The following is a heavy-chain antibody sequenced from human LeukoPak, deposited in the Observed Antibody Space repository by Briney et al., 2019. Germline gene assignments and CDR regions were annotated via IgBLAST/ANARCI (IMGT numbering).Heavy chain of an antibody. CDR2: ISGYNGKT. CDR3: ARDMYDISGRADY. D-gene: IGHD3-22*01. Sequence: GASVKVSCRASGYTFTSYGITWVGQAPGQGLEWMGCISGYNGKTNYGQKLQGRVTMTTDTSTNTAYMELTSLRSDDSAVYYCARDMYDISGRADYWGQGPRVTVSS. J-gene: IGHJ4*02. CDR1: GYTFTSYG. V-gene: IGHV1-18*01.